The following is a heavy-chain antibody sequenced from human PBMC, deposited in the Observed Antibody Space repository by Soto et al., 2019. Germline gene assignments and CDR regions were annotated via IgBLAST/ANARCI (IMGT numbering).Heavy chain of an antibody. D-gene: IGHD3-10*01. CDR1: GYTFTSYY. V-gene: IGHV1-46*03. CDR3: ARGSPSRVLLWFGEFKN. J-gene: IGHJ4*02. Sequence: ASVKVSCKASGYTFTSYYMHWVRQAPGQGLEWMGIINPSGGSTSYAQKFQGRVTITRDTSTSTVYMELSSLRSEDTAVYYCARGSPSRVLLWFGEFKNWGQGTLVTVSS. CDR2: INPSGGST.